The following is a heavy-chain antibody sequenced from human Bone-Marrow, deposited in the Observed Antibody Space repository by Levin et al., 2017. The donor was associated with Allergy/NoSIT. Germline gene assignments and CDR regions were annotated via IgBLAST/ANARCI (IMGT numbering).Heavy chain of an antibody. CDR2: MNPNSGNT. CDR3: ARLHYCSGGSCYKVPYDYGMDV. J-gene: IGHJ6*02. V-gene: IGHV1-8*01. CDR1: GYTFTSYD. D-gene: IGHD2-15*01. Sequence: GGSLRLSCKASGYTFTSYDINWVRQATGQGLEWMGWMNPNSGNTGYAQKFQGRVTMTRNTSISTAYMELSSLRSEDTAVYYCARLHYCSGGSCYKVPYDYGMDVWGQGTTVTVSS.